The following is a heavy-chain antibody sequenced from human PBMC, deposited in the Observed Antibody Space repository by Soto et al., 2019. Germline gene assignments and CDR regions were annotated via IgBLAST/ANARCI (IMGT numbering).Heavy chain of an antibody. V-gene: IGHV4-34*01. J-gene: IGHJ5*02. CDR3: ARGRGRLGYCSSTRCYGQRRFSFDP. D-gene: IGHD2-2*01. CDR1: GGSFSGYY. CDR2: INHSGST. Sequence: SETLSLTCAVYGGSFSGYYWSWIRQPPGKGLEWIGEINHSGSTNYNPSLKSRVTISVDTSKNQFSLKLSSVTAADTAVYYCARGRGRLGYCSSTRCYGQRRFSFDPWGKGTLVTVS.